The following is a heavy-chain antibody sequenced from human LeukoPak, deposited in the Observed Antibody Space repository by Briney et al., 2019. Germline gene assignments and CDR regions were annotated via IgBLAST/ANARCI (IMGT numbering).Heavy chain of an antibody. Sequence: ASVKASCKASGYTFTSYDINWVRQATGQGLEWMGWMNPNSGNTGYAQKFQGRVTITRNTSISTAYMELSSLRSEDTAVYYCARGFRLRGVTTSVYYYYLDLWGKGTTVTVSS. J-gene: IGHJ6*03. V-gene: IGHV1-8*03. CDR3: ARGFRLRGVTTSVYYYYLDL. CDR1: GYTFTSYD. CDR2: MNPNSGNT. D-gene: IGHD5-12*01.